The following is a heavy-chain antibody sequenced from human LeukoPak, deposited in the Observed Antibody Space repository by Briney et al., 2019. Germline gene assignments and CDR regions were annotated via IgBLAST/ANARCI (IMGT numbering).Heavy chain of an antibody. CDR1: GYRFTSYY. V-gene: IGHV1-46*04. Sequence: GASVKVSCKTSGYRFTSYYMHWVRQAPGQGLEWMGIINPSGGSTNYAQKLQGRVTMTRDMSTSTVYMELSSLRSEDTAVYYCARGVAGTSFDWLLSFDYWGQGTLVTVSS. CDR3: ARGVAGTSFDWLLSFDY. CDR2: INPSGGST. J-gene: IGHJ4*02. D-gene: IGHD3-9*01.